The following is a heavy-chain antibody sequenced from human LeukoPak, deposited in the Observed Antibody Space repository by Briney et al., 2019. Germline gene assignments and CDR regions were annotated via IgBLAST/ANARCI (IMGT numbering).Heavy chain of an antibody. Sequence: GGSLRLSCAASGFTFSSYAMHWVRQAPGKGLEWGAVISYDGSNKYYADSVKGRFTISRDNSKNTLYLQMNSLRAEDTAVYYCARDRLIVLMVYEIDCWGQGTLVTVSS. CDR2: ISYDGSNK. J-gene: IGHJ4*02. V-gene: IGHV3-30-3*01. CDR3: ARDRLIVLMVYEIDC. CDR1: GFTFSSYA. D-gene: IGHD2-8*01.